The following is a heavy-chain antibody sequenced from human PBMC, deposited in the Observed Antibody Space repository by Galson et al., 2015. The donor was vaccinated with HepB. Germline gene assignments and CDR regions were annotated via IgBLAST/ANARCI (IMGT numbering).Heavy chain of an antibody. CDR2: INAYNCDT. D-gene: IGHD2-15*01. CDR3: ARGAFLVVVGGTQNNWFVP. V-gene: IGHV1-18*01. Sequence: SVKVSCKASGYTFSTYSITWVRRAPGQGLEWMGWINAYNCDTKYARKFQGRVSMTTDTFTNTAYMELGSLTSDDTAIYYCARGAFLVVVGGTQNNWFVPWGQGTRVTVSS. CDR1: GYTFSTYS. J-gene: IGHJ5*02.